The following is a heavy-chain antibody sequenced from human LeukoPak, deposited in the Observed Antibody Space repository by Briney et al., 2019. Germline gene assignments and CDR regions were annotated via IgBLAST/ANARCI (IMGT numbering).Heavy chain of an antibody. D-gene: IGHD3-22*01. CDR2: ISAYNVNT. J-gene: IGHJ4*02. V-gene: IGHV1-18*01. CDR3: ARDLGRDSSGHVLDY. CDR1: GYSFTSYG. Sequence: ASVKVSWKASGYSFTSYGISWVRQAPGQGPEWMGWISAYNVNTNYAQKLQGRVTMTTYTSTSTAYMELRSLRSDDTAVYYCARDLGRDSSGHVLDYWGQGTLVTVSS.